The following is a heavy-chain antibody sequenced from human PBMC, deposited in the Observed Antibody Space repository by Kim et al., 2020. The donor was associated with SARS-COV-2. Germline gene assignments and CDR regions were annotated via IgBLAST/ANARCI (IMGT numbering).Heavy chain of an antibody. J-gene: IGHJ4*02. Sequence: GGSLRLSCAASEFTLSSHWIHWVRQAPGKGLVWVSRIDNHGSGTSYADSVMGRFTISRDDAKNTVFLQMNSLRAEYTALYYCLTFGGVVDYWGQGTLVTVSS. D-gene: IGHD3-16*01. CDR1: EFTLSSHW. V-gene: IGHV3-74*01. CDR3: LTFGGVVDY. CDR2: IDNHGSGT.